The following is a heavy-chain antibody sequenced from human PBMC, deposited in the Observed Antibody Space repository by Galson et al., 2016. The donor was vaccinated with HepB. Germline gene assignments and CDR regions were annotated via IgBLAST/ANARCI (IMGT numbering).Heavy chain of an antibody. D-gene: IGHD6-19*01. CDR2: INPTGSST. J-gene: IGHJ4*03. CDR3: ARSPQWLEHFDY. Sequence: SVKVSCKASGYTFTNYYMHWVRQAPRQGLQWMGVINPTGSSTSYAQKFQGRVTLTRDTSTSTVYMELSSLRSEDTAVYYCARSPQWLEHFDYWGQGTTVTVSS. CDR1: GYTFTNYY. V-gene: IGHV1-46*01.